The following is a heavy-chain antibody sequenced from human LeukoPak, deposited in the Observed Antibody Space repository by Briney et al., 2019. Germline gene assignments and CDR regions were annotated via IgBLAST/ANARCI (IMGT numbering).Heavy chain of an antibody. CDR3: ARSRDCGGDCYRYYFDY. CDR1: GGSFSGYY. D-gene: IGHD2-21*02. Sequence: PSETLSLSCAVYGGSFSGYYWSWIRQPPGKGLEWIGEINHSGSTNYNPSLKSRVTISVDTSKNQFSLKLSSVTAADTAVYYCARSRDCGGDCYRYYFDYWGQGTLVTVSS. CDR2: INHSGST. V-gene: IGHV4-34*01. J-gene: IGHJ4*02.